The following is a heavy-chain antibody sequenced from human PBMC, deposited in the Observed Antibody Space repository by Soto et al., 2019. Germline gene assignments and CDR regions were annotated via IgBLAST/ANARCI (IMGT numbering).Heavy chain of an antibody. D-gene: IGHD6-13*01. J-gene: IGHJ6*02. CDR1: GGSFSGYY. V-gene: IGHV4-34*01. CDR3: ARIRQQLVYYYYGMDV. CDR2: INHSGST. Sequence: ASETLSLTCAVYGGSFSGYYWSWIRQPSGKGLEWIGEINHSGSTNYNPSLKSRVTISVDTSKNQFSLKLSSVTAADTAVYYCARIRQQLVYYYYGMDVWGQGTTVTVSS.